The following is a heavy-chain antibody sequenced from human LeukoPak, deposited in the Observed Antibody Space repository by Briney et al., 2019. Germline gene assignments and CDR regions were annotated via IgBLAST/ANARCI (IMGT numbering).Heavy chain of an antibody. J-gene: IGHJ2*01. CDR1: GYTFTKYA. CDR2: INGAIGNT. D-gene: IGHD3-10*01. CDR3: AREAGFYGSGTYSRYFDL. V-gene: IGHV1-3*01. Sequence: ASVKVSCKASGYTFTKYAMRWVRQAPGQGLEWMGWINGAIGNTKYSQKFEGRVIIIRDTSASTAYMELSSLSSEDTAVYYCAREAGFYGSGTYSRYFDLWGRGTLVTVSP.